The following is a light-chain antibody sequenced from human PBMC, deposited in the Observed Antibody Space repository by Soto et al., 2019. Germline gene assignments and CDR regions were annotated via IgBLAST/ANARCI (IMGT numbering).Light chain of an antibody. Sequence: QSVLTQPASVSGSPGQSITIFCTGTSNDVGGYNYVSWYQQHPGKAPKLMIYDVNNRPSGASNRFSGSKSGNTASLIISGLQAEDEADYYCSSHSSNSALNWVFGGGTKVTVL. CDR1: SNDVGGYNY. V-gene: IGLV2-14*01. CDR3: SSHSSNSALNWV. CDR2: DVN. J-gene: IGLJ3*02.